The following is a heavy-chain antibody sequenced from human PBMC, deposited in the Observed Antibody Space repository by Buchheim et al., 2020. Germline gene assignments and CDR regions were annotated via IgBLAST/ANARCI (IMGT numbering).Heavy chain of an antibody. J-gene: IGHJ4*02. CDR1: GFTFGSYG. CDR3: AKAGGYCSSPSCYVEY. CDR2: ISFDGSDK. Sequence: QVQLVESGGGVVQPGRSLRLSCAASGFTFGSYGMHWVRQAPGKGLEWVAVISFDGSDKYYADSVKGRFTISRDNSKNTLYLQMNSLRPEDTAVYYCAKAGGYCSSPSCYVEYWGQGTL. D-gene: IGHD2-2*01. V-gene: IGHV3-30*18.